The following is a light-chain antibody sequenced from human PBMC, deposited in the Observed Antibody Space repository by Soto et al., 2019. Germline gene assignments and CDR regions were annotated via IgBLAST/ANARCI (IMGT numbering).Light chain of an antibody. V-gene: IGLV3-21*01. CDR3: QVWDISSGHVV. Sequence: SYELTQPPSVSVAPGKTASVACGGSNIGSKSVHWYQKKSGQAPALVMYYDSDRPSGIPERFSGSNSGNTATLPISRVEDGDEADYYCQVWDISSGHVVFGGGTKVTVL. CDR1: NIGSKS. CDR2: YDS. J-gene: IGLJ3*02.